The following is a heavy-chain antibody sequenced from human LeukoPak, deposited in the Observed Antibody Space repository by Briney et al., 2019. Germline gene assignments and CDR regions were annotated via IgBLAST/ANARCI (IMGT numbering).Heavy chain of an antibody. V-gene: IGHV4-59*08. J-gene: IGHJ6*03. CDR1: GGSISSYY. Sequence: SETLSLTCTVSGGSISSYYWSWIRQPPGKGLEWIGYIYYSGSTNYNPSLKSRVTISVDTSKNQFSLKLNSVTAADTAVYYCARSPTIFGVVIPRDYYMDVWGKGTTVTVSS. CDR2: IYYSGST. D-gene: IGHD3-3*01. CDR3: ARSPTIFGVVIPRDYYMDV.